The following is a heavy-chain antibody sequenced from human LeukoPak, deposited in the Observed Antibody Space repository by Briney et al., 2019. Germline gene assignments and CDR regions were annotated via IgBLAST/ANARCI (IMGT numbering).Heavy chain of an antibody. CDR1: GGSISSGSYY. CDR2: INHSGST. CDR3: ARPISTYYDILTGYPTKDNWFDP. Sequence: SETLSLTCTVSGGSISSGSYYWSWIRQPPGKGLEWIAEINHSGSTNYNPSLKSRVTISVDTSKNQFSLKLSSVTAADTAVYYCARPISTYYDILTGYPTKDNWFDPWGQGTLVTVSS. V-gene: IGHV4-39*01. J-gene: IGHJ5*02. D-gene: IGHD3-9*01.